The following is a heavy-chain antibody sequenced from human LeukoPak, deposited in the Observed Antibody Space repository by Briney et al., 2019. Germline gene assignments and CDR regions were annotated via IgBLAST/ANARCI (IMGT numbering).Heavy chain of an antibody. D-gene: IGHD6-13*01. V-gene: IGHV4-59*08. Sequence: SETLSLTCTVSGGSISSYYWSWIRQPPGKGLEWIGYIYYSGSTNYNPSLKSRVTISVDTSKNQFSLKLSSVTAANTAMYYCARHDSSRDWFDPWGQGTLVTVSS. CDR3: ARHDSSRDWFDP. CDR2: IYYSGST. J-gene: IGHJ5*02. CDR1: GGSISSYY.